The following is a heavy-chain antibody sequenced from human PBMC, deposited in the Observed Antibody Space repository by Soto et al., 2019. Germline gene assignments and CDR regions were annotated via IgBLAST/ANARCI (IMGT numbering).Heavy chain of an antibody. D-gene: IGHD2-21*02. CDR1: GYTFTSYD. J-gene: IGHJ5*02. CDR2: MNPNSGNT. V-gene: IGHV1-8*01. Sequence: QVQLVQSGAEVKKPGASVKVSCKASGYTFTSYDINWVRQATGQGLEWMGWMNPNSGNTGYAQKFQGRVTMTRHTALSTAYMELSSRRCEDTAVYYCAGCGFRGDSWFAPWGQGSLVTASS. CDR3: AGCGFRGDSWFAP.